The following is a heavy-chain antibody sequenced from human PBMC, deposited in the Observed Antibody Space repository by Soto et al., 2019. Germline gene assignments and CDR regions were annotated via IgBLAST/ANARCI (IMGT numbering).Heavy chain of an antibody. CDR2: IYYSGST. J-gene: IGHJ5*02. V-gene: IGHV4-59*01. CDR3: VREGYYYDSSGYYVWFDP. Sequence: QVQLQESGPGLVKPSETLSLTCTVSGGSISSYYWSWIRQPPGKGLEWIGYIYYSGSTNYNPSLKIRVTISVDTSKNQFSLKLSSVTAADTAVYYCVREGYYYDSSGYYVWFDPWGQGTLVTVSS. CDR1: GGSISSYY. D-gene: IGHD3-22*01.